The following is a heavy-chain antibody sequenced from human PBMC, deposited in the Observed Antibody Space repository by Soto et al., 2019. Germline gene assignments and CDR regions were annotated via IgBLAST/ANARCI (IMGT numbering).Heavy chain of an antibody. Sequence: GGSLRLSCAASGFTFISNGMHWVLQAPGKGLEWVALVAYDGSKTYYGDSVRGRFTISRDNSENTLYLQMNSLRAEDTVVYYCARDCPSSSGWSNLFDPWGQGTLVTVSS. V-gene: IGHV3-30*03. CDR2: VAYDGSKT. CDR3: ARDCPSSSGWSNLFDP. CDR1: GFTFISNG. D-gene: IGHD6-19*01. J-gene: IGHJ5*02.